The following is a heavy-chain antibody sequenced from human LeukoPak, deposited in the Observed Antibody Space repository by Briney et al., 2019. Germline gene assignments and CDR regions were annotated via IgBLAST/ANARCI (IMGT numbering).Heavy chain of an antibody. CDR2: IYYSGSS. Sequence: SQTLSLTCTVSGGSINNGGYYWSWIRQHPGKGLEWIGYIYYSGSSYYNPSLRSRVTISVDTSKNQFSLKLSSVTAADTAVYYCARLARDTTDYWGQGTLVTVSS. V-gene: IGHV4-30-4*01. CDR3: ARLARDTTDY. CDR1: GGSINNGGYY. J-gene: IGHJ4*02. D-gene: IGHD5-18*01.